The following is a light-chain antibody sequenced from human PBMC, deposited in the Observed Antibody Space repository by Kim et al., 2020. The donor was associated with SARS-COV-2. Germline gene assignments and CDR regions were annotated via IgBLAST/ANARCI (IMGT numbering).Light chain of an antibody. Sequence: GRSITLPCTGTSSYVGGYNLVSCYQQHPGKAPKLMIYEVSKRPSGVSNRFSGSKSGNTASLTISGLQAEDEADYYCCSYAGSSTYVFGTGTKVTVL. CDR2: EVS. J-gene: IGLJ1*01. V-gene: IGLV2-23*02. CDR1: SSYVGGYNL. CDR3: CSYAGSSTYV.